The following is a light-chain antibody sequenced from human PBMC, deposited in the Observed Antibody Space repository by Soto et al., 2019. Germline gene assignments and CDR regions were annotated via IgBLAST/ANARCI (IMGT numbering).Light chain of an antibody. CDR3: QSYDSSLSGYV. Sequence: QSVLTQPPSVSGAPGQRVTMSCTGSSSNIGAGYDLHWYQQLPGTAPKLLISGNTNRPSGVPDRFSGSKSGTSASLAITGLQAEDEADYYCQSYDSSLSGYVFGTGTKLTVL. V-gene: IGLV1-40*01. CDR1: SSNIGAGYD. J-gene: IGLJ1*01. CDR2: GNT.